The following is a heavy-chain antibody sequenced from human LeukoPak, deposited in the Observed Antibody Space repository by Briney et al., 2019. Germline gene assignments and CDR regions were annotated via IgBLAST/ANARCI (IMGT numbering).Heavy chain of an antibody. V-gene: IGHV4-34*01. CDR1: DGSFIGDY. CDR2: VYHSGSA. J-gene: IGHJ4*02. D-gene: IGHD3-16*01. CDR3: ARHGGFYFDS. Sequence: PSETLSLTCGVYDGSFIGDYWSWIRQSPGMGLEWIGQVYHSGSANYNTSLRSRVTISIDTSKKQFSLRLNSVTATDTAVYYCARHGGFYFDSWGQGTLVTVSS.